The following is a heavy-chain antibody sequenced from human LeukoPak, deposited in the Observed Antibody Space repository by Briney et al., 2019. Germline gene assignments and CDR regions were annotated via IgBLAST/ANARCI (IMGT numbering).Heavy chain of an antibody. D-gene: IGHD1-1*01. CDR1: GFTFSSYS. J-gene: IGHJ4*02. CDR3: ARILTTGTTVSY. Sequence: PGGSLRLSCLASGFTFSSYSMNWVRQAPGKGLEWASYITSSSSTIYYADSVRGRFTISRDNARNSLYLQMNSLRAEDTAVYYCARILTTGTTVSYWGQGTLVTVSS. CDR2: ITSSSSTI. V-gene: IGHV3-48*01.